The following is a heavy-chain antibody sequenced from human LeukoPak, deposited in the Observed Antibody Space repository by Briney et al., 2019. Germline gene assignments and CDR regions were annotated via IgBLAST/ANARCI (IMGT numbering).Heavy chain of an antibody. Sequence: SETLSLTCTVSGGSISSSSYSWGWIRQPPGKGLEWIGSIYYSGTTYYNPSLKSRVTISVDTSKIQFSLKLSSVAATAAAVYFCARRRCDFWSGYTHPYFDYGGQGTLVTVSS. J-gene: IGHJ4*02. D-gene: IGHD3-3*01. CDR2: IYYSGTT. V-gene: IGHV4-39*01. CDR3: ARRRCDFWSGYTHPYFDY. CDR1: GGSISSSSYS.